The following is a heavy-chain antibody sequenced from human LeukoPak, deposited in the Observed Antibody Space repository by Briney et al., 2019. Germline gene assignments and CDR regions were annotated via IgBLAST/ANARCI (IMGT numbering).Heavy chain of an antibody. CDR2: NSGST. CDR1: GGSISSSSYY. V-gene: IGHV4-39*07. Sequence: SETLSLTCTVSGGSISSSSYYWGWIRQPPGKGLEWIGSNSGSTYYNPSLKSRVTISVDTSKNQFSLKLSSVTAADTAVYYCARLTDSSGWSFDYWGQGTLVTVSS. J-gene: IGHJ4*02. CDR3: ARLTDSSGWSFDY. D-gene: IGHD6-19*01.